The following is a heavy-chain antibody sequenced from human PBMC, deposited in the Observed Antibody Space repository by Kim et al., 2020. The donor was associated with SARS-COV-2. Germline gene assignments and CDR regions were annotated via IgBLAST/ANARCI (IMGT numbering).Heavy chain of an antibody. D-gene: IGHD5-12*01. V-gene: IGHV3-23*01. CDR3: AKVVCMAGYHSNHYYGM. CDR1: GFTFSNYA. J-gene: IGHJ6*01. Sequence: GGSLRLSCAASGFTFSNYAMSWDRQAPGKGLEWVSVISGGGVNKFYADSVRGRFTISRDNSQNTLSLQMNRLRDEDTALYYCAKVVCMAGYHSNHYYGM. CDR2: ISGGGVNK.